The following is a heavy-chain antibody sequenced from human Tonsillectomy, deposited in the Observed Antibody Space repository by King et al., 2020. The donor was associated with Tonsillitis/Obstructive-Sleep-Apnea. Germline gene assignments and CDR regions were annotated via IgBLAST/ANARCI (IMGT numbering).Heavy chain of an antibody. Sequence: QLVQSGGGLVQPGGSLRLSCVASGFTFSTYAMTWVRQAPGKGPGWVSGISGSNGGKYYADSVKGRFTISRDNSKNTLYLQMNSLRADDTALYYCAKDFAAVTGDPGSWGQGTLVTVSS. J-gene: IGHJ5*02. CDR2: ISGSNGGK. CDR3: AKDFAAVTGDPGS. D-gene: IGHD6-19*01. V-gene: IGHV3-23*04. CDR1: GFTFSTYA.